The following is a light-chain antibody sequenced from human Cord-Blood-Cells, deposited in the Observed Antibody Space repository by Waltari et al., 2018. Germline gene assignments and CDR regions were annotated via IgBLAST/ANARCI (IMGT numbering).Light chain of an antibody. Sequence: QSALTQPASVSGSPGQSIPISCTGTSSDVGSYKLVSWYQQHPGKAPKLMIYEGSKRPSGVSNRFSGSKSGNTASLTISGLQAEDEADYYCCSYAGSRVFGGGTKLTVL. V-gene: IGLV2-23*01. CDR1: SSDVGSYKL. J-gene: IGLJ3*02. CDR2: EGS. CDR3: CSYAGSRV.